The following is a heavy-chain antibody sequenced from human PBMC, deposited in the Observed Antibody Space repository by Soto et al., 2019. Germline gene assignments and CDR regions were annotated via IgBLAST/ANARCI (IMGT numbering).Heavy chain of an antibody. J-gene: IGHJ4*02. CDR3: ATSSPRVDN. CDR1: GSAFSGYS. CDR2: ISYDGTNT. V-gene: IGHV3-30-3*01. Sequence: QVQLVESGGGVVQPGRSLRLSCAASGSAFSGYSMHWVRQAPCKGLEWVAIISYDGTNTYYADSVRGRFTVSRDNSRNTLNLQMNSLRVEDPAVYYCATSSPRVDNWGQGTLVTVSS.